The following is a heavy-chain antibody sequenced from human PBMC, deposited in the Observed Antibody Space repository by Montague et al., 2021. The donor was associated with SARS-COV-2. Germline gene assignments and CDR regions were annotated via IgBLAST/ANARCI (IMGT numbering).Heavy chain of an antibody. V-gene: IGHV4-61*02. Sequence: TLSLTCTVSGGSISSGSYYWSWIRQPAGKGLEWIGRIYTSGSTSYNPSLKSRVTISVDTSKNQFSLKLSSVTAADTAVYDCARGSGWMGNAFDIWGQGTMVTVSS. CDR3: ARGSGWMGNAFDI. J-gene: IGHJ3*02. CDR2: IYTSGST. D-gene: IGHD6-19*01. CDR1: GGSISSGSYY.